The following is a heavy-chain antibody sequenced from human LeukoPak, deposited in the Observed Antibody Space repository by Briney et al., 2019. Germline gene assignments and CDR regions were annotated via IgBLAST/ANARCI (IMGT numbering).Heavy chain of an antibody. D-gene: IGHD3-3*01. Sequence: PGGSLRLSCAASGFTVSSNYMSWVRQAPGKGLEWVSVIFSGGSTYYANSVKGRFTISRDNAKNSLYLQMNSLRAEDTAVYYCARCPDYDFWSGYLLGYYYGMDVWGQGTTVTVSS. V-gene: IGHV3-53*01. CDR1: GFTVSSNY. CDR3: ARCPDYDFWSGYLLGYYYGMDV. J-gene: IGHJ6*02. CDR2: IFSGGST.